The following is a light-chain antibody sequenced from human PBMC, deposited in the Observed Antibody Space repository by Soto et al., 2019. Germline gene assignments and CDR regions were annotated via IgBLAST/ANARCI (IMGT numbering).Light chain of an antibody. J-gene: IGLJ1*01. Sequence: QSVLTQPPSASGSPGQSVTISCTGTSSDVGRYDFVSWYQQEPGKAPKLMIYDVNYRPSGISPRFSGSKSGNTASLTISGLQPEDEADYYCCSYAGSSAPYVFGPGTKVTVL. CDR1: SSDVGRYDF. V-gene: IGLV2-8*01. CDR2: DVN. CDR3: CSYAGSSAPYV.